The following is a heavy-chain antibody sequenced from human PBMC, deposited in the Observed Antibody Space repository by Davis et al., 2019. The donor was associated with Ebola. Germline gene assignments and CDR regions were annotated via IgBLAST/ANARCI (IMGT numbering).Heavy chain of an antibody. J-gene: IGHJ4*02. Sequence: SETLSLTCTVSGGSISSSSYYWGWIRQPPGKGLEWIGSIYYSGITYYNPSLKSRVTISVDTSKNQFSLKLRSVTAADTAVYYCARGRYYYDSSGYYHYYFDYWGQGTLVTVSS. CDR1: GGSISSSSYY. CDR3: ARGRYYYDSSGYYHYYFDY. V-gene: IGHV4-39*01. CDR2: IYYSGIT. D-gene: IGHD3-22*01.